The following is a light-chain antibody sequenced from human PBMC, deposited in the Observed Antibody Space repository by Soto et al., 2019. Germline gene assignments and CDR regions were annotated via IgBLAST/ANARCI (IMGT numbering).Light chain of an antibody. J-gene: IGLJ3*02. CDR2: EGS. Sequence: QSVLTQPASVSGSPGQSITISCTGTSNNIGSYNLVSWYQQHPDKAPKLMIYEGSKRPSGVSSRFSGSKSGNTASLTISGLQGEDEADFYCCSYAGNSTWVFGGGTQLTVL. V-gene: IGLV2-23*01. CDR3: CSYAGNSTWV. CDR1: SNNIGSYNL.